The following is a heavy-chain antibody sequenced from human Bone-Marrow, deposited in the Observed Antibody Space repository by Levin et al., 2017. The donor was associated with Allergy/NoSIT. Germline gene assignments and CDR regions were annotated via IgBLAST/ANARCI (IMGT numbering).Heavy chain of an antibody. D-gene: IGHD1-26*01. CDR1: GFDFTNDW. CDR2: VYPADSDT. V-gene: IGHV5-51*01. Sequence: GESLKISCKASGFDFTNDWIAWVRQMPGKGLELMGLVYPADSDTRYSPSFQGHVTISADKSIRTAYLQWSSLKAPDTAVYYCARSMGRSYYFYYYALDVWGQGTTVTVSS. J-gene: IGHJ6*02. CDR3: ARSMGRSYYFYYYALDV.